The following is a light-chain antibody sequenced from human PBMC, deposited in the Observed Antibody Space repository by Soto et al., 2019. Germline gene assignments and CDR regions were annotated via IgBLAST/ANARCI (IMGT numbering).Light chain of an antibody. CDR3: QEHASI. J-gene: IGKJ5*01. CDR2: DAS. CDR1: RSISDW. Sequence: DIQMTQSPSTLSASVGDRVTITCRASRSISDWLAWYQQKPGKAPELLIFDASSLKSGVPSRFSGSGSGTEFTLTISRLEPEDFAVYYCQEHASIFGQGTRLEIK. V-gene: IGKV1-5*01.